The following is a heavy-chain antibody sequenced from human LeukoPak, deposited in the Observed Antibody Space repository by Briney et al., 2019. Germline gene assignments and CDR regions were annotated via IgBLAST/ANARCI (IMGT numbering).Heavy chain of an antibody. Sequence: SETLSLTCTVYGGSFIGFHWNWIRQAPGKGLEGIGSIYYSGSTYYNPSLKSRVTISVDTSKNQCSLKLSSVTAADPAVYYCVSPWFDPWGQGSLVTVSS. J-gene: IGHJ5*02. V-gene: IGHV4-34*01. CDR3: VSPWFDP. CDR2: IYYSGST. CDR1: GGSFIGFH.